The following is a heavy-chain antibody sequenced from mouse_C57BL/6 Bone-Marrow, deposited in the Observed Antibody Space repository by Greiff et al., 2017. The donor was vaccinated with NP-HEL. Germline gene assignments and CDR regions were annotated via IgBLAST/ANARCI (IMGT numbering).Heavy chain of an antibody. J-gene: IGHJ2*01. V-gene: IGHV1-9*01. CDR2: ILPGSGST. D-gene: IGHD2-3*01. Sequence: QVQPQQSGAELMKPGASVKLSCKATGYTFTGYWIEWVKQRPGHGLEWIGEILPGSGSTNYNEKFKGKATFTADTTSNRAYMQLSSITTKDYTIYYCARDGSYVRSYYDYWGQGTTLTVSS. CDR3: ARDGSYVRSYYDY. CDR1: GYTFTGYW.